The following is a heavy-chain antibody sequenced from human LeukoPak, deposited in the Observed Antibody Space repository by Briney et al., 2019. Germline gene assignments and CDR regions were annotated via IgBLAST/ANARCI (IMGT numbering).Heavy chain of an antibody. J-gene: IGHJ5*02. Sequence: GGSLRLSCAASGFTFSSYEMNWVRQAPGKGLEWVSYISSSGSTIYYADSAKGRFTISRDNAKNSLYLQMNSLRAEDTAVYYCAREVATTPGHWFDPWGQGTLVTVSS. D-gene: IGHD5-12*01. CDR2: ISSSGSTI. CDR3: AREVATTPGHWFDP. CDR1: GFTFSSYE. V-gene: IGHV3-48*03.